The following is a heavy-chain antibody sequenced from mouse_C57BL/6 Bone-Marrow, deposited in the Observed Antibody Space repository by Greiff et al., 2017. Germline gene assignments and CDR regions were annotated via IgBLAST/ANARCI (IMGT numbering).Heavy chain of an antibody. CDR3: ATAYYSNYGFAY. J-gene: IGHJ3*01. CDR2: IWRGGST. V-gene: IGHV2-5*01. CDR1: GFSLTSYG. Sequence: QFQLQPSGPGLVQPSQSLSITCTVSGFSLTSYGVHWVRQSPGKGLEWLGVIWRGGSTDYNAAFMSRLSITKDNSKSQVFFKMNSLQADDTAIYFCATAYYSNYGFAYWGQGTLVTVSA. D-gene: IGHD2-5*01.